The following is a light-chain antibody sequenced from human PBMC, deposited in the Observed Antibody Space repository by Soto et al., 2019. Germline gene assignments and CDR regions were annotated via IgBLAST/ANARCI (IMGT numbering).Light chain of an antibody. Sequence: DIQMTQSPSTLSGSVGDRVTITCRASQTISSWLAWYQRKPGKAPKLLIYKASTLKSGVPSRFSGSGAGTEFTLTISSLQPDDFATYYFLRYNSYSEAFGQGNKV. CDR2: KAS. CDR1: QTISSW. J-gene: IGKJ1*01. CDR3: LRYNSYSEA. V-gene: IGKV1-5*03.